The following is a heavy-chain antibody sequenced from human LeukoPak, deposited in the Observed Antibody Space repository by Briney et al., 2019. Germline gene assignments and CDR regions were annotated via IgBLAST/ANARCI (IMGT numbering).Heavy chain of an antibody. D-gene: IGHD4-4*01. J-gene: IGHJ5*02. CDR3: ARDGFPSNYDWFDP. Sequence: SETLSLTCTVSGGSISSYYWSWIRQPAGKGLEWIGRIYTSGSTNYNPSLKSRVTMPVDTSKSQFSLKLSSVTAADTAVYYCARDGFPSNYDWFDPWGQGTLVTASS. V-gene: IGHV4-4*07. CDR1: GGSISSYY. CDR2: IYTSGST.